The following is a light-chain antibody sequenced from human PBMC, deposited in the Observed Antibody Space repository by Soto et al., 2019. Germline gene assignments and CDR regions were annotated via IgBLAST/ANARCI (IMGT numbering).Light chain of an antibody. J-gene: IGLJ1*01. Sequence: QSVLTQPASVSGSPGQSITISCTGSSTDIGFYDFVSWYQQQPGKAPRLVIYEVSGRPSGISVRFSGSKSGNTASLTISGLQADDEGDYYCSSYTKTTTAYVFGTGTQLTVL. CDR1: STDIGFYDF. CDR2: EVS. V-gene: IGLV2-14*01. CDR3: SSYTKTTTAYV.